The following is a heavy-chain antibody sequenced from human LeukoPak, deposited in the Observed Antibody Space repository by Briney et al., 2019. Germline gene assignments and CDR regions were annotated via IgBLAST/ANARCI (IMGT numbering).Heavy chain of an antibody. J-gene: IGHJ6*02. CDR2: MYSHGLT. CDR1: GFSVSSTY. Sequence: GGSLRLSCAASGFSVSSTYMSWVRRAPGKGLEWVSLMYSHGLTSYGDSVRGRFTISRDNSKNTLYLQMNSLRAVDTAVYYCARDDPYGMDVWGQGTTVTVSS. V-gene: IGHV3-53*01. CDR3: ARDDPYGMDV.